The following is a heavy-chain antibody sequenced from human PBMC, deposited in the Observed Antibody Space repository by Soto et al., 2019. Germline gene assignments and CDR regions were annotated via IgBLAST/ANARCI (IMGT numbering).Heavy chain of an antibody. V-gene: IGHV1-8*01. CDR1: GYTFTSYD. CDR3: ERARRERGGCSVGSCYYAYFYYYYMDG. Sequence: ASVKVSCKASGYTFTSYDINWVRQATGQGHDWMGWMKPNSGNTGYAQKFQGRVTMTRYTSISTATMELSSLRSEATAVYYGERARRERGGCSVGSCYYAYFYYYYMDGWRKVTKVSVSS. J-gene: IGHJ6*03. CDR2: MKPNSGNT. D-gene: IGHD2-15*01.